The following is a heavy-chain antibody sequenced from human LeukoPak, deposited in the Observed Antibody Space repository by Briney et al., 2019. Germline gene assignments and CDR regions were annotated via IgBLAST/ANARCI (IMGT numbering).Heavy chain of an antibody. J-gene: IGHJ4*02. V-gene: IGHV4-39*01. CDR3: ARHGGEVRGVIISSFDY. D-gene: IGHD3-10*01. CDR1: GGSIISSRDY. CDR2: IYYSGST. Sequence: SETLSLTCTVSGGSIISSRDYWGWIRQPPGKGLEWIGHIYYSGSTNYNPSLKSRVTISLDTSKNQFSLKLTSVTAADTAVYYCARHGGEVRGVIISSFDYWGQGTLVTVSS.